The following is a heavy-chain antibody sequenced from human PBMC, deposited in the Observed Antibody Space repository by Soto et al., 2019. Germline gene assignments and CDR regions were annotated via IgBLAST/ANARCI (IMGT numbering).Heavy chain of an antibody. CDR2: ISSSSSTI. Sequence: GGSLRLSCVVSGFTFSSYSMNWVRQAPGKGPEWISYISSSSSTIHYADSVKGQFTISRDNAKNSLYLQMNSLGDEDTAVYYCARTYSGYDYDYWGQGTLVTVSS. V-gene: IGHV3-48*02. CDR1: GFTFSSYS. J-gene: IGHJ4*02. D-gene: IGHD5-12*01. CDR3: ARTYSGYDYDY.